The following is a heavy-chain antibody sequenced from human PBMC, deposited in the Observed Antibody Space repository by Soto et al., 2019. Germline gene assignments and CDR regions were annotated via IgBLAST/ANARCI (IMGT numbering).Heavy chain of an antibody. D-gene: IGHD4-17*01. CDR1: GYTFSGSV. CDR3: ASEIDATTATSLDY. CDR2: IKADNGKT. Sequence: QVQLVQSGAEVKKPGASVKVSCKASGYTFSGSVMHWVRQAPGQGLEWMGWIKADNGKTKYSEKLQGSVTMTWDTSASTAYMELSSLRSEDTAIYYCASEIDATTATSLDYWGQGTLVTVSS. J-gene: IGHJ4*02. V-gene: IGHV1-3*01.